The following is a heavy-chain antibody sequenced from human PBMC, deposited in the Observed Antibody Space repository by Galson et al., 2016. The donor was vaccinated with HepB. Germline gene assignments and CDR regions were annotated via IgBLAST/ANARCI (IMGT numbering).Heavy chain of an antibody. D-gene: IGHD2-21*02. J-gene: IGHJ4*02. CDR2: ISYDGNKE. Sequence: SLRLSCAASGFRFNTYAMYWVRQAPGKGLEWVAIISYDGNKEFYGDSVKGRFTISRDDSKYTLSLQMISLRPEDTAVYFCARVRYASLVVPGNPIDYWGQGALVTVSS. CDR3: ARVRYASLVVPGNPIDY. CDR1: GFRFNTYA. V-gene: IGHV3-30*14.